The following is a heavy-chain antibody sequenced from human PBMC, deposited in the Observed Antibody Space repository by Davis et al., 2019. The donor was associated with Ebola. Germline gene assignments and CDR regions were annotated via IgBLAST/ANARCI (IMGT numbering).Heavy chain of an antibody. CDR2: IYGDTTT. V-gene: IGHV3-53*01. J-gene: IGHJ4*02. D-gene: IGHD1-26*01. CDR3: ARVESGNYYYY. CDR1: GFTFSNYY. Sequence: GESLKISCAASGFTFSNYYFSWVRQAPGKGLEWVSSIYGDTTTYYADSVKGRFTISRYNSKNTLYLQMSSLRKEDTALYYCARVESGNYYYYWGQGTLVTVAS.